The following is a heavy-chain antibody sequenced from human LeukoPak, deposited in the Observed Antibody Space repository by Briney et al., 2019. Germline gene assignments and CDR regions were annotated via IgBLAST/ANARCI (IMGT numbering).Heavy chain of an antibody. Sequence: GSLRPSCAASGFTVSSNYMSWIRQPPGKGLEWIGEINHSGGTNYNPSLKSRVSISLDTSKNQISLKLSSVTAADTAVYYCARGREDYGSNVRFDPWGQGTLVIVSS. CDR3: ARGREDYGSNVRFDP. J-gene: IGHJ5*02. CDR2: INHSGGT. CDR1: GFTVSSNY. V-gene: IGHV4-34*01. D-gene: IGHD3-10*01.